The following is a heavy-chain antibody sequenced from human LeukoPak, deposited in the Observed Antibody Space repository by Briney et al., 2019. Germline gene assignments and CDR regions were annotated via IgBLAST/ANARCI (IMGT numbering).Heavy chain of an antibody. Sequence: GGSLRLSCAASGFTFSSYSMNWVRQAPGKGLEWVSYISSSSSTIYYADSVKGRFTISRDNAKNSLYLQMNSLRAEDTAVYYCAREVTFGVVISAWWFDPWGQGTLVTVSS. CDR2: ISSSSSTI. CDR3: AREVTFGVVISAWWFDP. V-gene: IGHV3-48*01. D-gene: IGHD3-3*01. CDR1: GFTFSSYS. J-gene: IGHJ5*02.